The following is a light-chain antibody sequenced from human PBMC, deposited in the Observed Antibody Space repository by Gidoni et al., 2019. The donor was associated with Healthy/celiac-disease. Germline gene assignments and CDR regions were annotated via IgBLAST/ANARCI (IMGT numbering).Light chain of an antibody. CDR3: QSYDSSLSDVV. CDR1: SSNIGAGYD. CDR2: GNS. V-gene: IGLV1-40*01. Sequence: SVLPQTPSVSGAPGQRGTISCTGSSSNIGAGYDVHWYQQLPGTATKLLIYGNSNRPSGVPDRFSGSKSGTSASLAITGLQAEDEADYYCQSYDSSLSDVVFGGGTKLTVL. J-gene: IGLJ2*01.